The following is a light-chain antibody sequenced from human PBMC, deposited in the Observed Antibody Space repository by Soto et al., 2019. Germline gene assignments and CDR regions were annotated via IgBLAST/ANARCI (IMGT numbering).Light chain of an antibody. CDR1: SSDVGSYNL. V-gene: IGLV2-23*01. CDR2: EGS. J-gene: IGLJ2*01. Sequence: QSALTQPASVSGSPGQSITISCTGTSSDVGSYNLVSWYQQHPGKAPKLMIYEGSKRPSGVSNRFSGSKSGNTASLTISGLQAEDEADYYCCSYAGSSTLGVFGGGTSSPS. CDR3: CSYAGSSTLGV.